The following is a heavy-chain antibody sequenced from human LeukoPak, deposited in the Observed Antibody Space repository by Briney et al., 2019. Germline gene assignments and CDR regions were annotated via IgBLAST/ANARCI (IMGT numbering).Heavy chain of an antibody. J-gene: IGHJ4*02. CDR3: ARDPSDGTKAFDD. CDR1: AFTFSYYA. CDR2: ISGSGST. V-gene: IGHV3-23*01. Sequence: SGGSLRLSCAASAFTFSYYAMSWVRQAPGRGLEWVSAISGSGSTHYADSVKGRFTISRDNSKNTLYLQMNSLRDEGTAVYYCARDPSDGTKAFDDWGQGTLVTVSS.